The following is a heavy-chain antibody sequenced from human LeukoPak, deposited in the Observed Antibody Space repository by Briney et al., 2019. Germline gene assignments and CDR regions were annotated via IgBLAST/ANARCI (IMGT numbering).Heavy chain of an antibody. V-gene: IGHV3-74*01. CDR3: AREHVVLMGAYYYGMDV. CDR1: GFTFSSYW. J-gene: IGHJ6*02. CDR2: INSDGSST. Sequence: PGGSLRLSCAASGFTFSSYWMHWVRQAPGKGLVWVSRINSDGSSTSYADSVKGRFTISRDNAKNTLYLQMNSLRAEDTAVYYCAREHVVLMGAYYYGMDVWGQGTTVTVSS. D-gene: IGHD2-8*01.